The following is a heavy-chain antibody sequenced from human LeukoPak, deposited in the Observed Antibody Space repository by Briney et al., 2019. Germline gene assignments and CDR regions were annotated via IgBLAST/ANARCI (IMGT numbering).Heavy chain of an antibody. CDR2: IIPIFGTA. Sequence: SVKVSCKASGGTFSSYAISWVRQAPGQGLEWMGGIIPIFGTANYAQKFQGRVTITTDESTSTAYMELSSLRSEDTAVYYCARGYSYGFLGRRLSGWFDPWGQGTLVTVSS. J-gene: IGHJ5*02. CDR1: GGTFSSYA. CDR3: ARGYSYGFLGRRLSGWFDP. V-gene: IGHV1-69*05. D-gene: IGHD5-18*01.